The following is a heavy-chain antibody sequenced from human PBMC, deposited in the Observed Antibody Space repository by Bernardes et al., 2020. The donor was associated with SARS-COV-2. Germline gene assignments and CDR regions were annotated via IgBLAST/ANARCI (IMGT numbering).Heavy chain of an antibody. Sequence: ASVKVSCKASGYTVTAYFMHWVRQAPGQGREWMGLINPNSGVTKYAQNFQDRVTMTRDTSITTVYMELTRLRSDDTAVYYCVRAGSGSYQYNLDYWGQGTLVTVSS. V-gene: IGHV1-2*02. CDR2: INPNSGVT. J-gene: IGHJ4*02. CDR3: VRAGSGSYQYNLDY. D-gene: IGHD1-26*01. CDR1: GYTVTAYF.